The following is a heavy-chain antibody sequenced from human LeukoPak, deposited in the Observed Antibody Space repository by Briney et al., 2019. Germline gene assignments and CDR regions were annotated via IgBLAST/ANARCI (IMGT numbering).Heavy chain of an antibody. Sequence: PGGSLRLSCAASGFTFSSYAMHWVRQAPGKGLEWVAVISYDGSNKYYADSVKGRFTISRDNSKNTLYLQMNSLRAEDTAVYYCARHPSYTSGWALDYWGQGTLVTVSS. CDR3: ARHPSYTSGWALDY. V-gene: IGHV3-30-3*01. D-gene: IGHD6-19*01. CDR2: ISYDGSNK. J-gene: IGHJ4*02. CDR1: GFTFSSYA.